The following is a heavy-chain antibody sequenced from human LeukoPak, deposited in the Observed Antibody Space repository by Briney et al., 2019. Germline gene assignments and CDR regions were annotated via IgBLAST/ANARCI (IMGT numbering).Heavy chain of an antibody. CDR3: ARVFTISSGWYRSFDY. V-gene: IGHV1-18*01. Sequence: GASVKVSCKASDYTFTSYGITWVRQAPGQGLEWMGWTSTYNGNTNYAQKFQGRVTMATDTSTSTAYMELRSLRSDDTAVYYCARVFTISSGWYRSFDYWGQGTLVTVSS. J-gene: IGHJ4*02. CDR1: DYTFTSYG. D-gene: IGHD6-19*01. CDR2: TSTYNGNT.